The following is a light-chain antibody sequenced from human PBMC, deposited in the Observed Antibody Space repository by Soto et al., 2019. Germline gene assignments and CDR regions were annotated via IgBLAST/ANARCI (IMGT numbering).Light chain of an antibody. CDR3: QQANSFPIT. J-gene: IGKJ5*01. V-gene: IGKV1-12*01. CDR1: QGITNR. CDR2: EAS. Sequence: SQMTQSPSSLSASVGYRFTITCRASQGITNRLAWYQQKPGKAPKLLIYEASSLQSGVPSRISGSGYGTDFNLTISSLQTEDFATYYCQQANSFPITFGQGTRLEIK.